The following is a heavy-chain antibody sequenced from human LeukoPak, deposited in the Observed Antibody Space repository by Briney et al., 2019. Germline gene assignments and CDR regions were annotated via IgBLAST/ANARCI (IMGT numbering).Heavy chain of an antibody. CDR1: GGSISSSSYY. V-gene: IGHV4-39*01. J-gene: IGHJ3*01. D-gene: IGHD6-13*01. CDR2: IYYSGNT. Sequence: PSETLSLTCTVSGGSISSSSYYWGWIRQPPGKGLEWIGSIYYSGNTYYNPSLESRVTITVDTSKNQFSLKLSSVTAADTAVYYCARLFSSSWYRGAFDLWGQGTMVTVSS. CDR3: ARLFSSSWYRGAFDL.